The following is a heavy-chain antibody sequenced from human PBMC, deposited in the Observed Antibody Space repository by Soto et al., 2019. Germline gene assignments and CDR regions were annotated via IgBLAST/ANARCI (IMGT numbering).Heavy chain of an antibody. CDR1: GFTFSSYG. D-gene: IGHD6-13*01. J-gene: IGHJ4*02. CDR2: ISYDGSNT. V-gene: IGHV3-30*03. CDR3: ARGQAGPFDY. Sequence: GGSLRLSCVASGFTFSSYGMHWVRQAPGKGLEWVAIISYDGSNTYYADSVKGRFTISRDNSKNTLYLQMNSLRAEDTAVYYCARGQAGPFDYWGQGTLVTVSS.